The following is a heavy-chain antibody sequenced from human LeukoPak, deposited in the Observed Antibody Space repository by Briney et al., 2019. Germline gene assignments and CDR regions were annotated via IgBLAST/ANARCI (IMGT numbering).Heavy chain of an antibody. CDR1: GFTFSSYG. D-gene: IGHD2-15*01. CDR2: IRFDGSNK. Sequence: PGGSLRLSCAASGFTFSSYGMHWVRQAPGKGLEGGAFIRFDGSNKYYADSVKGRFTISRDNSKTTLYLQMDSLRPEDTAAHYCAKDHRVCSGGSCYFSYYYYMDVWGKGTTVTVSS. CDR3: AKDHRVCSGGSCYFSYYYYMDV. J-gene: IGHJ6*03. V-gene: IGHV3-30*02.